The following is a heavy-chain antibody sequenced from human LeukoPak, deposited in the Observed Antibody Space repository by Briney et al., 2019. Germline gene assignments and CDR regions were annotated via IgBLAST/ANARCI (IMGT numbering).Heavy chain of an antibody. CDR1: GFTFGNFG. J-gene: IGHJ4*02. CDR3: ARDDFYDSSGYHPTS. V-gene: IGHV3-48*01. Sequence: GGSLRLSCAASGFTFGNFGMNWVRQAPGKGLEWVSYVSSKSNTKYYADSAKGRFAISRDNAKNSLYLQMNSLRAEDTAVYYCARDDFYDSSGYHPTSWGQGTLVTVSS. CDR2: VSSKSNTK. D-gene: IGHD3-22*01.